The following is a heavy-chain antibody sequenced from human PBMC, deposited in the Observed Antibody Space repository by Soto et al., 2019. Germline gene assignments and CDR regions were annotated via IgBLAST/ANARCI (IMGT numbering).Heavy chain of an antibody. Sequence: GGSLRLSCAASGFTFSSYWMSWVRQAPGKGLEWVANIKQDGSEKYYVDSVKGRFTISRDNAKNSLYLQMNSLRAEDTAVYYCASVLYNWNYGYWGQGTLVTVSS. CDR2: IKQDGSEK. J-gene: IGHJ4*02. CDR3: ASVLYNWNYGY. D-gene: IGHD1-7*01. CDR1: GFTFSSYW. V-gene: IGHV3-7*01.